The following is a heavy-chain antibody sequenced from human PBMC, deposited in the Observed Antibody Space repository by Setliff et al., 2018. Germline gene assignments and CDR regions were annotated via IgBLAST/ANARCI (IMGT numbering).Heavy chain of an antibody. Sequence: SETLSLTCAVYGGSFSTYYWIWIRQPPGKGLEWIGEINHSGSTNYNPSLKSRVTISVDTSKNQFSLKLSSVTAADTALYYCARGGYYGSGSYKHWGQGTLVTVSS. CDR1: GGSFSTYY. D-gene: IGHD3-10*01. CDR3: ARGGYYGSGSYKH. J-gene: IGHJ4*02. CDR2: INHSGST. V-gene: IGHV4-34*01.